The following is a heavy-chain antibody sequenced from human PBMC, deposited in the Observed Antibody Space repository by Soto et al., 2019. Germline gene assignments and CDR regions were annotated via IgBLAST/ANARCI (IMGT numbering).Heavy chain of an antibody. Sequence: ASETLSLTCTVSGGSISSSSYYWGWIRQPPGKGLEWIGSIYYSGSTYYNPSLKSRVTISVDTSKNQFSLKLSSVTAADTAVYYCARSRDGYNEAAYWGQGTLVTVSS. CDR1: GGSISSSSYY. CDR2: IYYSGST. V-gene: IGHV4-39*01. D-gene: IGHD5-12*01. CDR3: ARSRDGYNEAAY. J-gene: IGHJ4*02.